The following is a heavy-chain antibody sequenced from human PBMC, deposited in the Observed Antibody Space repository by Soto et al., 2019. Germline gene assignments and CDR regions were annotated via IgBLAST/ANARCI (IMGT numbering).Heavy chain of an antibody. CDR1: GFTFSSYA. J-gene: IGHJ4*02. CDR2: ISYDGSNK. Sequence: QVQLVESGGGVVQPGRSLRLSCAASGFTFSSYAMHWVRQAPGKGLEWVAVISYDGSNKYYADSVKGRFTISRDISKNTLYLQMNSLGAEDTAVYYCARAGGFLLDYWGQGTLVTVSS. D-gene: IGHD5-12*01. V-gene: IGHV3-30-3*01. CDR3: ARAGGFLLDY.